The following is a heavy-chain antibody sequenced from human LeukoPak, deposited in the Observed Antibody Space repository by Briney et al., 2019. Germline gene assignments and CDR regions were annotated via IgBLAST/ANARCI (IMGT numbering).Heavy chain of an antibody. Sequence: GGSLRLSCAASGFTFSNYWMSWVRQAPGKGLEWVANIKHDGGDKHYVDSVKGRFTIARDSAENSLNLQMNSLRAEDTAVYYCARGGNYDILTGYIFDYWGQGTLVTVSS. CDR3: ARGGNYDILTGYIFDY. J-gene: IGHJ4*02. D-gene: IGHD3-9*01. V-gene: IGHV3-7*03. CDR1: GFTFSNYW. CDR2: IKHDGGDK.